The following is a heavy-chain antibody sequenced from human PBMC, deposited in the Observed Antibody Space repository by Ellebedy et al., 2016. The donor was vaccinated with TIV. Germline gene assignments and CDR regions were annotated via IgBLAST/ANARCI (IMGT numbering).Heavy chain of an antibody. Sequence: PGGSLRLSCVASGFTFSNYAMSWVRQAPGNGLAWDSTIDKSGFNTYCTDSVKGRFTIARDNAKNTRFLQMDSLRVEDQALYYCVREARTHGFDVWGQGTAVTVSS. CDR3: VREARTHGFDV. CDR2: IDKSGFNT. V-gene: IGHV3-23*05. J-gene: IGHJ3*01. CDR1: GFTFSNYA. D-gene: IGHD5-24*01.